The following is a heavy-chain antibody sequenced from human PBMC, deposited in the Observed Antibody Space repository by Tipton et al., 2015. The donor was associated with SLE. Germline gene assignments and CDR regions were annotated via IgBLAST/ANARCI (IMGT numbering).Heavy chain of an antibody. V-gene: IGHV3-33*01. CDR1: GFTFSSYG. CDR2: IWYDGSNK. J-gene: IGHJ4*02. D-gene: IGHD5-12*01. Sequence: RSLRLSCAASGFTFSSYGMHWVRQAPGKGLEWVAVIWYDGSNKYYADSVKGRFTISRDNSKNTLYLQMNSLRAEDTAVYYCAREGGGYSGYDSGTDYWGQGTLVTVSS. CDR3: AREGGGYSGYDSGTDY.